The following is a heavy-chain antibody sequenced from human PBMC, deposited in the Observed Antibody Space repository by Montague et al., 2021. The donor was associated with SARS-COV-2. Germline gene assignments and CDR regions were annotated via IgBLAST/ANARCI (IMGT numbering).Heavy chain of an antibody. CDR3: ARGGDMNWFDP. CDR1: GGSISSYY. CDR2: IYYSGST. V-gene: IGHV4-59*01. Sequence: SETLSLTCTVPGGSISSYYWSWIRQPPGKGLEWIGYIYYSGSTNYNPSLKSRVTISVDTSKNQFSLKLSSVTAADTAVYYCARGGDMNWFDPWGQGTLVTVSS. J-gene: IGHJ5*02. D-gene: IGHD2-21*01.